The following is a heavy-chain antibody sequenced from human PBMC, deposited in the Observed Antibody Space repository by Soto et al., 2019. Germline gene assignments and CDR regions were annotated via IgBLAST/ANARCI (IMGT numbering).Heavy chain of an antibody. CDR3: SEVEGYYTGYSSVIGNHY. V-gene: IGHV3-23*01. CDR2: ISGSGGST. D-gene: IGHD2-8*02. Sequence: QGKGLEWVSAISGSGGSTSYADSVKGRFTNSRDNSKNTLYLQMNSLRAEDTAVYYCSEVEGYYTGYSSVIGNHYWGQVILVTVSS. J-gene: IGHJ4*02.